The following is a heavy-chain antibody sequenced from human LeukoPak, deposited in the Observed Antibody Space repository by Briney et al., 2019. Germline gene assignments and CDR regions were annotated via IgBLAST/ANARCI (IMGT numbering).Heavy chain of an antibody. D-gene: IGHD5-18*01. V-gene: IGHV4-39*07. J-gene: IGHJ4*02. Sequence: SETLSLTRSVSGDSISTSSYYWGWIRQPPGKGLEWIGTIYYSGSTYYNPSLTSRVTISVDTSKNQFSLKLSSVTAADTAVYYCARLYSYGSPDYWGQGTLVTVSS. CDR1: GDSISTSSYY. CDR2: IYYSGST. CDR3: ARLYSYGSPDY.